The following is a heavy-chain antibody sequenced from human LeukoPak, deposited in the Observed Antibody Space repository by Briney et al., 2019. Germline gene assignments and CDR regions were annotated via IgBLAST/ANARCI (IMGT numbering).Heavy chain of an antibody. CDR1: GDSISGFY. Sequence: SETLSLTCTVSGDSISGFYWSWIRQAAGKGLEWIGHIYTSGSTYYNPSLKSRVTISVDTSKSQFSLYMDSVTAADTAVYYCARDWNRYAYWGQGTLVTVSS. CDR2: IYTSGST. J-gene: IGHJ4*02. D-gene: IGHD1-1*01. V-gene: IGHV4-4*07. CDR3: ARDWNRYAY.